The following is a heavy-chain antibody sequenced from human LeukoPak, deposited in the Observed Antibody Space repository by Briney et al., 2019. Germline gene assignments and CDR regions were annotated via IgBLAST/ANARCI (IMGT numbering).Heavy chain of an antibody. CDR3: ARGPDVLRYFDWRTIWFDP. Sequence: SESLSLTCAVYGGSFSGYYWSWIRQPPGKGLEWIGEINHSGSTNYKPSLKSRVTISVDASMNQFSLKLSSVTAADMAVYYCARGPDVLRYFDWRTIWFDPWGQGTLVTVSS. CDR1: GGSFSGYY. V-gene: IGHV4-34*01. J-gene: IGHJ5*02. CDR2: INHSGST. D-gene: IGHD3-9*01.